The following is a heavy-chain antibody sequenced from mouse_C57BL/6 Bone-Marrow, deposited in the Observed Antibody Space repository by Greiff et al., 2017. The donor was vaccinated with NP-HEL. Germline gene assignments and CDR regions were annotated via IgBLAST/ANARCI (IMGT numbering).Heavy chain of an antibody. V-gene: IGHV3-6*01. CDR3: AETAQATMDY. Sequence: EVQLQQSGPGLVKPSQSLSLTCSVTGYSITSGYYWNWIRQFPGNKLEWMGYISYDGSNNYNPSLKNRISITRDTSKNQFFLKLNSVTTEDTATYYCAETAQATMDYWGQGTSVTVSS. CDR2: ISYDGSN. CDR1: GYSITSGYY. D-gene: IGHD3-2*02. J-gene: IGHJ4*01.